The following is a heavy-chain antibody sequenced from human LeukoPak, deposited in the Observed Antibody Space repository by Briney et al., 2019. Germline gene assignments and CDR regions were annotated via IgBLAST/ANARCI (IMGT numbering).Heavy chain of an antibody. CDR2: ISWDGTT. V-gene: IGHV3-43*01. CDR1: GFTFDVYT. Sequence: GGSLRLSCAASGFTFDVYTMHWVRQAPGKTLEWVSLISWDGTTYYADSMKGRFTISRDNSKNSLYPQMDTLRSEDTAFYYCVKDLTYESSGSVFDYWGQGTLVTVSS. CDR3: VKDLTYESSGSVFDY. J-gene: IGHJ4*02. D-gene: IGHD3-22*01.